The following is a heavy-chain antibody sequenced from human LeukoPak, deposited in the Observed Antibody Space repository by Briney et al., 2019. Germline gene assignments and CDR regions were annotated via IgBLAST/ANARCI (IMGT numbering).Heavy chain of an antibody. Sequence: ASVKVSCKVSGYTLTELSMHWVRQAPGKGLEWMGGFDPEDGETIYAQKFQGRVTMTEDTSTDTAYMELSSLRSEDTAVYYCATVWYSSGSFDPWGQGTLATVSS. J-gene: IGHJ5*02. CDR3: ATVWYSSGSFDP. CDR2: FDPEDGET. V-gene: IGHV1-24*01. D-gene: IGHD6-19*01. CDR1: GYTLTELS.